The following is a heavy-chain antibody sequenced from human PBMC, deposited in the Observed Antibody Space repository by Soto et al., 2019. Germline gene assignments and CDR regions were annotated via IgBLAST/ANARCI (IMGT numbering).Heavy chain of an antibody. CDR3: ARGQRFSDWFDP. CDR2: IYSSGTT. V-gene: IGHV4-4*07. D-gene: IGHD3-3*01. CDR1: GGSLSGYY. Sequence: VQLQESGPGLVRASETLSLTCTVSGGSLSGYYWTWIRQPAGKGLEWIGRIYSSGTTKYNPALKSRVTMSLDTSKNQFSLSLSSVTATDTDVYYCARGQRFSDWFDPWGPGTLVTVSS. J-gene: IGHJ5*02.